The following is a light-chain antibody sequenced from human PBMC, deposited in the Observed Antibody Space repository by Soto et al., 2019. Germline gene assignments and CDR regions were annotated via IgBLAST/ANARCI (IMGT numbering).Light chain of an antibody. CDR2: TVS. CDR1: QSISTY. Sequence: DIPLTQSPSSLSASVGDRVTITCRASQSISTYLNWHQQRPGKAPKILIYTVSNLRSGVPSRFSGSGSGTDFTLTINSLQPEDFATYYCQQSYGTPYTFGQGTKLEI. V-gene: IGKV1-39*01. J-gene: IGKJ2*01. CDR3: QQSYGTPYT.